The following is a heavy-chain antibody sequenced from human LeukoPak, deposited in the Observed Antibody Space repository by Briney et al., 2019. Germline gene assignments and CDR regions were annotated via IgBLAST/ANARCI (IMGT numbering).Heavy chain of an antibody. J-gene: IGHJ4*02. Sequence: GGSLTLSCAASGFSFSTYGMHWVRQAPGKGLDWVAFISYDGGKKYFADSVKGRFTISRDNSKNTLNLHMNSLTTEDTAFYYCASTQEEDSGWYFDYWGQGTLVTVSS. CDR3: ASTQEEDSGWYFDY. CDR2: ISYDGGKK. V-gene: IGHV3-30*03. CDR1: GFSFSTYG. D-gene: IGHD6-19*01.